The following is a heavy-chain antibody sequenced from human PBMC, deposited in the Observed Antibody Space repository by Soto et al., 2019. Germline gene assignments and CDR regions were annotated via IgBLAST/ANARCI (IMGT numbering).Heavy chain of an antibody. CDR2: INHSGST. CDR3: ARAFIYDLGTGYYDF. D-gene: IGHD3-3*01. Sequence: SETLPLTCAVSGGFFSAYYWSWIRQPPGKGLEWIGEINHSGSTNYNPSLKSRVTISVDTSKNQFSLKLSSVTAADTAVYYCARAFIYDLGTGYYDFWGQGTLVTVS. CDR1: GGFFSAYY. V-gene: IGHV4-34*01. J-gene: IGHJ4*02.